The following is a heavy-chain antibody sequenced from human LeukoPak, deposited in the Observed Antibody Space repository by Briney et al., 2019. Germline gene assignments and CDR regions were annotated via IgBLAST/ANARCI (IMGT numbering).Heavy chain of an antibody. Sequence: PGGSLRLSCTASGFIFNTFAMNWVRQAPGKGLEWVSSLSDSGDITYYADSVKGRFTISRDNSKNTLYLQMNSLRAEDTAVYYCAKDWENRPQLFDYWGQGTLVTVSS. J-gene: IGHJ4*02. D-gene: IGHD1-1*01. V-gene: IGHV3-23*01. CDR1: GFIFNTFA. CDR3: AKDWENRPQLFDY. CDR2: LSDSGDIT.